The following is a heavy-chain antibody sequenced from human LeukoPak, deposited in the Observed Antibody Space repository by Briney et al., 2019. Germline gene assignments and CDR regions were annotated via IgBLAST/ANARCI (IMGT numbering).Heavy chain of an antibody. Sequence: PGGSLKLSFATSGFTVNNNYISWVPQAPGRGVEWVSVIYSGGSTYFADSVKGRFTISRDSSKNTLFLHMNTLRAEDTAIYYCAKDRTVGASYWYFDLWGRGTLVTVSS. J-gene: IGHJ2*01. D-gene: IGHD1-26*01. V-gene: IGHV3-53*01. CDR2: IYSGGST. CDR3: AKDRTVGASYWYFDL. CDR1: GFTVNNNY.